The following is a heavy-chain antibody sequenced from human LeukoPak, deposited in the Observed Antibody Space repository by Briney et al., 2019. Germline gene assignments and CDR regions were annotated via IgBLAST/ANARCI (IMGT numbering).Heavy chain of an antibody. CDR1: GGSFSGYY. CDR3: ASGRYSSGYYYRDY. V-gene: IGHV4-34*01. Sequence: SETLSLTCAVYGGSFSGYYWSWTRQPPGKGLEWIGEINHSGSTNYNPSLKSRVTISVDTSKNQFSLKLSSVTAADTAVYYCASGRYSSGYYYRDYWGQGTLVTVSS. CDR2: INHSGST. J-gene: IGHJ4*02. D-gene: IGHD3-22*01.